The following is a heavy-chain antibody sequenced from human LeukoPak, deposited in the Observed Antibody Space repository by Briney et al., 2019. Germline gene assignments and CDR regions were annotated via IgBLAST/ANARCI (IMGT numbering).Heavy chain of an antibody. J-gene: IGHJ4*02. V-gene: IGHV4-4*07. CDR1: GGSISSYY. CDR2: IYTSGST. CDR3: ARDTPSYSYGYYFDY. D-gene: IGHD5-18*01. Sequence: SETLSLTCTVSGGSISSYYWSWIRQPAGKGLEWIGRIYTSGSTNYNPSLKSRVTMSVDTSKNQFSLKLSSVTAADTAVYYCARDTPSYSYGYYFDYWGQGTLATVSS.